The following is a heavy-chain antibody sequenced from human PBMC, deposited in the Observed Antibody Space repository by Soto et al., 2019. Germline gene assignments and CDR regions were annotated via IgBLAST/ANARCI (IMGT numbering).Heavy chain of an antibody. D-gene: IGHD2-8*01. CDR1: GFTFSSYH. Sequence: GGFLRLSCAASGFTFSSYHMDWVRQAPGKGLEWVSYISSASSAIYYADSVKGRFTISRDNAKNSLFLQMNSLRAEETAVYYCARDLMGYAMDVWGQGTTVTVSS. CDR2: ISSASSAI. J-gene: IGHJ6*02. V-gene: IGHV3-48*03. CDR3: ARDLMGYAMDV.